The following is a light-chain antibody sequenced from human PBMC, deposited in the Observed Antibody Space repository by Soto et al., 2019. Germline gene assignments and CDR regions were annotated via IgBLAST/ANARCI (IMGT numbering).Light chain of an antibody. CDR3: QQYGDWPLT. J-gene: IGKJ4*01. V-gene: IGKV3-20*01. Sequence: EILLTQSPGTLSLSPGERATLSCRASQSVTKTYLAWYQQNPGQSPRLLIYGASTRATGIPDRFSGGGSGTDFTLTISRLEPEDCAVYYCQQYGDWPLTFGGGAKVEIE. CDR1: QSVTKTY. CDR2: GAS.